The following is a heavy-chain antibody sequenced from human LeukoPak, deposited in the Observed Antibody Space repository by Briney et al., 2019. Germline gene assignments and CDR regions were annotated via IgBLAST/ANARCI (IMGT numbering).Heavy chain of an antibody. CDR2: INPDSGGT. CDR1: GYTFTDYY. D-gene: IGHD3-22*01. CDR3: ARSDGYDSSGYYYFEPLDT. J-gene: IGHJ3*02. Sequence: GASVKVSCKASGYTFTDYYMHWVRQAPGQGLEWMGWINPDSGGTNYAQRFQGRVTMTRDTSISTAYMELSRLRSDDMAVYYCARSDGYDSSGYYYFEPLDTWGQGTVVTVSS. V-gene: IGHV1-2*02.